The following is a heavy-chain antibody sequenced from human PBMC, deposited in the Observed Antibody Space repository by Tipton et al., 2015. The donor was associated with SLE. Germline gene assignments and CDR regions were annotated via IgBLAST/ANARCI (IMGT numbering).Heavy chain of an antibody. J-gene: IGHJ4*02. Sequence: TLSLTCTVSGGSVSNSYWSWIRQPPGKGLEFIAYLYTSGSSNYNPSLKSRVSISVDTSNNHFSLNLSSVTAADTAVYYCARGGVDFWSGYSLRFDSWGQGTLVTVSS. D-gene: IGHD3-3*01. CDR2: LYTSGSS. V-gene: IGHV4-4*08. CDR3: ARGGVDFWSGYSLRFDS. CDR1: GGSVSNSY.